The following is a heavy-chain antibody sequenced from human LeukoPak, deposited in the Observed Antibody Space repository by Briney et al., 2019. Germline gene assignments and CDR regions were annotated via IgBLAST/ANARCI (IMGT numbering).Heavy chain of an antibody. CDR2: ISAYNGNT. D-gene: IGHD2-2*01. CDR3: ARPYCSSTSCPPLYFDP. J-gene: IGHJ5*02. CDR1: GYTFTSYG. Sequence: ASVKVSCKASGYTFTSYGISWVRQAPGQGLEWMGWISAYNGNTNYAQKLQGRVTMTTDTSTSTAYMELRSLRSDDTAVYYCARPYCSSTSCPPLYFDPWGQGTLVTVSS. V-gene: IGHV1-18*01.